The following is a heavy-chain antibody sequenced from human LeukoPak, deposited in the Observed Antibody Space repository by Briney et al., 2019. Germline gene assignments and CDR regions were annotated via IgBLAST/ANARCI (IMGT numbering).Heavy chain of an antibody. D-gene: IGHD3-10*01. CDR1: GFTFSGVA. Sequence: GGSLKISCAASGFTFSGVAMHWVRQASGKGLEWVGRIRSKGNNYATAYAASVEGRFTISRDDSRSTAYLQMNNLQTEDTAVYYCSRSYGSGPNWFDPWGQGTLVTVSS. J-gene: IGHJ5*02. V-gene: IGHV3-73*01. CDR3: SRSYGSGPNWFDP. CDR2: IRSKGNNYAT.